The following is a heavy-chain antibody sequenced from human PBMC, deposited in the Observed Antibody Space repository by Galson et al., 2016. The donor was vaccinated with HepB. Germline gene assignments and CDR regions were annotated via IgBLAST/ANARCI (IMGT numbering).Heavy chain of an antibody. J-gene: IGHJ4*02. V-gene: IGHV5-51*01. CDR1: GHSFTGYW. CDR2: IYPDDSDT. CDR3: ARSGGSGGPTLGTFDY. Sequence: QSGAEVKKPGESLKISCKGTGHSFTGYWIAWVRQMPGKGLEWLGIIYPDDSDTRYSPSFQGHVTISADKSITPAYLQWSSLKASDTAMYYCARSGGSGGPTLGTFDYWGQGTLVSVSS. D-gene: IGHD3-16*01.